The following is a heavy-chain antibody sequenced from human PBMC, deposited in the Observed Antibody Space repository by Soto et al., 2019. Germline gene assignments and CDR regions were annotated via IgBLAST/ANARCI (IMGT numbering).Heavy chain of an antibody. CDR2: IIPIFDIT. CDR3: ARPDEGGYSSNHHYYYALDV. J-gene: IGHJ6*02. V-gene: IGHV1-69*13. D-gene: IGHD3-22*01. Sequence: SVKVSCKASGGTFRSYSTSWVRQAPGQGLEWMGGIIPIFDITNYAQKFQGRVTITADESTSTAYMELSSLGSDDTAVYYCARPDEGGYSSNHHYYYALDVWGQGTTVTVSS. CDR1: GGTFRSYS.